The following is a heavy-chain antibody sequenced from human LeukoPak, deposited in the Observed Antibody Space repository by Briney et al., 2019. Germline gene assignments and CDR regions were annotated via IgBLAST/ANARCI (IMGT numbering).Heavy chain of an antibody. CDR3: ARGYDYYYYGLDV. V-gene: IGHV3-74*01. CDR2: INSDGSST. Sequence: GGSLRLSCAASGFTFSSYAMSWVRQAPGKGLVWVSRINSDGSSTSYADSVKGRLTISRDNAKNTLYLQMNSLGAADTAVYYCARGYDYYYYGLDVWGQGTTVTVSS. J-gene: IGHJ6*02. CDR1: GFTFSSYA. D-gene: IGHD1-1*01.